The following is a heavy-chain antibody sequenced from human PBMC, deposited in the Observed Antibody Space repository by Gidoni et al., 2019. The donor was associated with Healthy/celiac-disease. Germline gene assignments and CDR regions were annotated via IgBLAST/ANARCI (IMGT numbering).Heavy chain of an antibody. CDR1: GYTFTRYV. CDR2: MNPNSGNT. D-gene: IGHD6-19*01. J-gene: IGHJ1*01. CDR3: ARRLVLNFQH. Sequence: QVQLVQSGSEVKKPGASVKVSCQASGYTFTRYVINWVRQATGQGLEWMGWMNPNSGNTGYAQKFQGRVTMTRNTSISTAYMELSSLRSEDTAVYYCARRLVLNFQHWGQGTLVTVSS. V-gene: IGHV1-8*01.